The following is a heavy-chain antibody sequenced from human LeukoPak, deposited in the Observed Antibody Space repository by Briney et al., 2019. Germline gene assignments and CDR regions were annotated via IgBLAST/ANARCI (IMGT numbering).Heavy chain of an antibody. CDR3: ARYSSGWYYFDY. CDR2: MNPNSGNT. J-gene: IGHJ4*02. V-gene: IGHV1-8*01. D-gene: IGHD6-19*01. Sequence: ASVKVSCKASGYTFTSYDINWVRQATGQGFEWMGWMNPNSGNTGYAQKFQGRVTMTRNTSISTAYMELSSLRSEDTAVYYCARYSSGWYYFDYWGQGTLVTVSS. CDR1: GYTFTSYD.